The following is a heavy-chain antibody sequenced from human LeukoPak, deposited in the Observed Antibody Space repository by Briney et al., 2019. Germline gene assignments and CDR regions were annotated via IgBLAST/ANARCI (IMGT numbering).Heavy chain of an antibody. V-gene: IGHV3-23*01. D-gene: IGHD3-10*01. J-gene: IGHJ6*03. Sequence: PGGSLRLSCAASGFTFSSYAVSWVRQAPGKGLEWVSAISGSGGSTYYADSVKGRFTISRDNSKNTLYLQMNSLRAEDTAIYYCANPRDYYGSGSYPPYYYMDVWGKGTTVTVSS. CDR3: ANPRDYYGSGSYPPYYYMDV. CDR1: GFTFSSYA. CDR2: ISGSGGST.